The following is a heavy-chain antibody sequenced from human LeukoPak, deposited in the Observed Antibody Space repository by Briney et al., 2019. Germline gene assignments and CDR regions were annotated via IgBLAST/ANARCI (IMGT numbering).Heavy chain of an antibody. V-gene: IGHV3-23*01. Sequence: GGSLRLSCAASGFTFSSYAMSWVRQAPGKGLEWVSAISGSGGSTYYADSVKGRFTISRDNSKNTLYLLMNSLKTEDTAVYYCTTDRGDGYNTNAYLHDFWGQGTLVTVSS. CDR2: ISGSGGST. CDR3: TTDRGDGYNTNAYLHDF. D-gene: IGHD5-24*01. CDR1: GFTFSSYA. J-gene: IGHJ4*02.